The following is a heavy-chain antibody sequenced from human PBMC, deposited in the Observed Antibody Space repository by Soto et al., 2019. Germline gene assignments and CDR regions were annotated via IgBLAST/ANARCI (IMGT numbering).Heavy chain of an antibody. D-gene: IGHD2-2*01. J-gene: IGHJ6*03. CDR1: GFTFDDYA. V-gene: IGHV3-9*01. Sequence: GGSLRLSCAASGFTFDDYAMHWVRQAPGKGLEWVSGISWNSGSIGYADSVKGRFTISRDNAKNSLYLQMNSLRAEDTALYYCAKDYCSSTSCYEDYYYYMDVWGKGTTVTVSS. CDR3: AKDYCSSTSCYEDYYYYMDV. CDR2: ISWNSGSI.